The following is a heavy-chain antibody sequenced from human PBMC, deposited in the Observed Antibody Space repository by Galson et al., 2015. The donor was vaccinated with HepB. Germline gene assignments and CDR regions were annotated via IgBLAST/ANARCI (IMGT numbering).Heavy chain of an antibody. CDR3: AKGMRFQREGVNYFDY. CDR2: ISYDGSNK. V-gene: IGHV3-30*18. Sequence: SLRLSCAASGFTFSSYGMHWVRQAPGKGLEWVAVISYDGSNKYYADSVKGRFTISRDNSKNTLYLQMNSLRAEDTAVYYCAKGMRFQREGVNYFDYWGQGTLVTVTS. CDR1: GFTFSSYG. D-gene: IGHD1-26*01. J-gene: IGHJ4*02.